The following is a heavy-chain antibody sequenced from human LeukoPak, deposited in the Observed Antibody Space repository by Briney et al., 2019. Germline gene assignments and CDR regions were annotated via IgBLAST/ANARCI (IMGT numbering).Heavy chain of an antibody. Sequence: LSLTCAVYGGSFSGYYWSWIRQAPGKGLEWVSYISSSGSTIYYADSVKGRFTISRDNAKNSLYLQMNSLRAEDTAVYYCARDSGYSGYDPSLGYWDQGTLVTVSS. CDR1: GGSFSGYY. D-gene: IGHD5-12*01. J-gene: IGHJ4*02. CDR2: ISSSGSTI. V-gene: IGHV3-11*01. CDR3: ARDSGYSGYDPSLGY.